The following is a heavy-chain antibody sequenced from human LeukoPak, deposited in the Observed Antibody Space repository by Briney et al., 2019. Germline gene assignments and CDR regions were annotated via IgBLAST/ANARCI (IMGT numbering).Heavy chain of an antibody. D-gene: IGHD3-10*01. Sequence: SVKVSCKASGGTFSSYAISWVRQAPGQGLEWMGRIIPIFGTANYAQKFQGGVTIATDESTSTAYMELSSLRSEDTAVYYCARANSSGSPIDYWGQGTLVTVSS. CDR3: ARANSSGSPIDY. J-gene: IGHJ4*02. CDR2: IIPIFGTA. V-gene: IGHV1-69*05. CDR1: GGTFSSYA.